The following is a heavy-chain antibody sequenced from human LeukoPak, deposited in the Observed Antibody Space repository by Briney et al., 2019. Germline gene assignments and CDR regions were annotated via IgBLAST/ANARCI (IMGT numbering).Heavy chain of an antibody. CDR3: AKVGGSGSYYNFFDY. Sequence: GGSLRLSCAASGFTFSSYWMSWVRQAPGKGLEWVANINQDGSEKYYVDSVKGRFTISRDNSKNTLYLQMNSLRAEDTAVYYCAKVGGSGSYYNFFDYWGQGTLVTVSS. J-gene: IGHJ4*02. CDR1: GFTFSSYW. D-gene: IGHD3-10*01. CDR2: INQDGSEK. V-gene: IGHV3-7*01.